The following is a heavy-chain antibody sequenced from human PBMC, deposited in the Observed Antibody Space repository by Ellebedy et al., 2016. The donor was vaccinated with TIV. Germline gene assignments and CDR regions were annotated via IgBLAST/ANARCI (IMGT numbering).Heavy chain of an antibody. D-gene: IGHD4-17*01. J-gene: IGHJ5*02. CDR1: GFTFRSYA. CDR2: IWFDGSNK. CDR3: ARVGGYGDYDGWFDP. Sequence: PGGSLRLSCAASGFTFRSYAMHWVRQTPGKGLEWVALIWFDGSNKYYADSMKGRFTISRDNSKNTLYLQMNNLRAEDTAVYYCARVGGYGDYDGWFDPWGQGTLVTVSS. V-gene: IGHV3-33*01.